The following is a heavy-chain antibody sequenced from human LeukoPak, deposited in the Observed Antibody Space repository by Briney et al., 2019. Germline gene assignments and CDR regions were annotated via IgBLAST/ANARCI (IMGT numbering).Heavy chain of an antibody. D-gene: IGHD3-22*01. Sequence: ASVKVSCKASGYTFTSYGISWVRQAPGQGLEWIGLISAYNGNTNYAQKLQGRVTMTTDTSTSTAYMELRSLRSDDTAVYYCARLPYTHMYYDSSGYYPDYWGQGTLVTVSS. J-gene: IGHJ4*02. V-gene: IGHV1-18*01. CDR2: ISAYNGNT. CDR1: GYTFTSYG. CDR3: ARLPYTHMYYDSSGYYPDY.